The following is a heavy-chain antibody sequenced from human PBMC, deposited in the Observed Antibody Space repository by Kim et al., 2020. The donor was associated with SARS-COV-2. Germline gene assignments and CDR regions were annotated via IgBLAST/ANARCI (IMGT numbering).Heavy chain of an antibody. CDR3: ARHKAAAAYNWFDP. Sequence: SETLSLTCTVSGGSISSYYWSWIRQPPGKGLEWIGYIYYSGSTNYNPSLKSRVTISVDTSKNQFSLKLSSVTAADTAVYYCARHKAAAAYNWFDPWGQRTLVTVSS. V-gene: IGHV4-59*08. CDR2: IYYSGST. D-gene: IGHD6-13*01. J-gene: IGHJ5*02. CDR1: GGSISSYY.